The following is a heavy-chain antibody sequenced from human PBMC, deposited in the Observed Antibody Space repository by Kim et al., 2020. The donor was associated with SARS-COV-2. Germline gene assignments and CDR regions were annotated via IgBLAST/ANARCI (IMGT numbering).Heavy chain of an antibody. D-gene: IGHD3-10*01. CDR1: GYTFTSYG. CDR3: ARLGRPVLLWFGEPPRMGGMDV. Sequence: ASVKVSCKASGYTFTSYGISWVRQAPGQGLEWMGWISAYNGNTNYAQKLQGRVTMTTDTSTSTAYMELRSLRSDDTAVYYCARLGRPVLLWFGEPPRMGGMDVWGQGTTVTVSS. CDR2: ISAYNGNT. V-gene: IGHV1-18*01. J-gene: IGHJ6*02.